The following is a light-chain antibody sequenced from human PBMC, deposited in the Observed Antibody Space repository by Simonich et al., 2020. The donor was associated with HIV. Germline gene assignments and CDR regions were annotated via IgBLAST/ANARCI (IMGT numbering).Light chain of an antibody. Sequence: QTVVTQEPSFSVSPGGTVTLTCGLSSGSVSTSYYPSWYQQTPGQAPRTLIYRTNPRSAGVPDRFSGSILGNKAVLTITGAQADDESDYYCVLYMGSGIWVFGGGTKLTVL. CDR2: RTN. CDR1: SGSVSTSYY. V-gene: IGLV8-61*01. J-gene: IGLJ3*02. CDR3: VLYMGSGIWV.